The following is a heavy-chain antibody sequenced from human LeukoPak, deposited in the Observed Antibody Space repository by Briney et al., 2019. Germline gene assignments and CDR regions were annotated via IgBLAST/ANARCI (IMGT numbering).Heavy chain of an antibody. Sequence: GRSLRLSCAASGFTFSSYAMSWVRQAPGKGLEWVSAISSIGGSTYYADSVKGRFTISRDNSKNTLFLQMNSLRAEDTALYYCAKDLVDTANWGQGTLVTVSS. J-gene: IGHJ4*02. V-gene: IGHV3-23*01. CDR3: AKDLVDTAN. CDR1: GFTFSSYA. D-gene: IGHD5-18*01. CDR2: ISSIGGST.